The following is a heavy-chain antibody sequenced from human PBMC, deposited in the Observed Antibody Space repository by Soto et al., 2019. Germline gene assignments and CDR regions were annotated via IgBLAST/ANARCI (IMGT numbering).Heavy chain of an antibody. CDR3: AREPTYMIPPDY. Sequence: GGSLRLSCAASGFTFRSNWMHWVRQVSGKGLVWVSRINSDGSDTYYADSVKGRFTISRDNAKNTVYLQMNSLRVEDTGVYYCAREPTYMIPPDYWGQGTLVTVSS. V-gene: IGHV3-74*01. D-gene: IGHD3-16*01. J-gene: IGHJ4*02. CDR1: GFTFRSNW. CDR2: INSDGSDT.